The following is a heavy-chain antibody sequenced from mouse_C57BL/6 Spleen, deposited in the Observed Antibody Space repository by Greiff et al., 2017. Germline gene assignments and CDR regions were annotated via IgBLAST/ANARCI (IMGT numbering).Heavy chain of an antibody. V-gene: IGHV3-6*01. Sequence: EVQVVESGPGLVKPSQSLSLTCSVTGYSITSGYYWNWIRQFPGNKLEWMGYISYDGSNNYNPSLKNRISITRDTSKNQFFLKLNSVTTEDTATYYCAREDTTVVGDWYFDVWGTGTTVTVSS. CDR1: GYSITSGYY. CDR3: AREDTTVVGDWYFDV. D-gene: IGHD1-1*01. J-gene: IGHJ1*03. CDR2: ISYDGSN.